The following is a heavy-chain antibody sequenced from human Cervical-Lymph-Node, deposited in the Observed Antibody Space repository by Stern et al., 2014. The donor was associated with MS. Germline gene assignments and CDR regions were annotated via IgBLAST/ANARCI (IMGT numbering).Heavy chain of an antibody. Sequence: VQLEESGAEVKKPGASVKVSCKVSGYTLTELSIHWVRQAPGKGLEWMGGFDPEDGETMYAQKFQGRVTMTEDTSTDTAYMQLSSLRSEDTAVYYCATLRGTYLTEYFQHWGQGTLVTVSS. J-gene: IGHJ1*01. CDR1: GYTLTELS. CDR2: FDPEDGET. V-gene: IGHV1-24*01. D-gene: IGHD1-26*01. CDR3: ATLRGTYLTEYFQH.